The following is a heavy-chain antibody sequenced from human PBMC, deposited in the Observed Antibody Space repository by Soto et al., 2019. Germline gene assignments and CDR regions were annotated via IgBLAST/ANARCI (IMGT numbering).Heavy chain of an antibody. V-gene: IGHV4-4*02. CDR3: ERAADSASCLTDY. CDR2: IYHSGNT. CDR1: GGSISSSNW. Sequence: SETLSLTCGVSGGSISSSNWWSWVRQPPGKGLEWIGEIYHSGNTNYNPSLKSRVTISLDKYKNQFSLELSSVTAADTAVYYCERAADSASCLTDYWGQRTLVTVSS. D-gene: IGHD2-2*01. J-gene: IGHJ4*02.